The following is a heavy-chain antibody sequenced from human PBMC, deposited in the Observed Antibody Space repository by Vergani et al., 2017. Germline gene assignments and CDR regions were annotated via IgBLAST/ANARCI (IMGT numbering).Heavy chain of an antibody. CDR2: INHSGST. V-gene: IGHV4-34*01. CDR3: ARWSIEHCSSTSCRPRSMDV. J-gene: IGHJ6*03. D-gene: IGHD2-2*01. Sequence: QVQLQQWGAGLLKPSETLSLTCAVYGGSFSGYYWSWIRQPPGKGLEWIGEINHSGSTNYNPSLKSRVTISVDTSKNQFSLKLGSVTDADTAVYYCARWSIEHCSSTSCRPRSMDVWGKGTTVTVSS. CDR1: GGSFSGYY.